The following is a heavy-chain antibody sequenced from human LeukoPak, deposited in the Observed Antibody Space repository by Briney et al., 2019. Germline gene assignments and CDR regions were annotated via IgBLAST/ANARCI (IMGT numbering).Heavy chain of an antibody. CDR3: ARAGYYDSSDYPDI. J-gene: IGHJ3*02. D-gene: IGHD3-22*01. CDR1: GYTFTSYG. CDR2: ISAYNGNT. V-gene: IGHV1-18*01. Sequence: ASVKVSCKASGYTFTSYGITWVRQAPGQGLEWMGWISAYNGNTNYAQKLQGRVNMTTDTSTSTAYMELRSLRSDDTAVYYCARAGYYDSSDYPDIWGQGTMVTVSS.